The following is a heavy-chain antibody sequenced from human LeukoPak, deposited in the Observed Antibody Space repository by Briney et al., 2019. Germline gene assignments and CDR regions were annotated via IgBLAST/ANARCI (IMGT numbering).Heavy chain of an antibody. CDR1: GGSFSGYY. Sequence: SETLSLTCAVYGGSFSGYYWSWIRQPPGKGLEWIGEINHSGSTNYNPSLKSRVTITVDTSKNQFSLKLSSVTAADTAVYYCAILYYGSGRPVDYWGQGTLVTVSS. D-gene: IGHD3-10*01. J-gene: IGHJ4*02. V-gene: IGHV4-34*01. CDR2: INHSGST. CDR3: AILYYGSGRPVDY.